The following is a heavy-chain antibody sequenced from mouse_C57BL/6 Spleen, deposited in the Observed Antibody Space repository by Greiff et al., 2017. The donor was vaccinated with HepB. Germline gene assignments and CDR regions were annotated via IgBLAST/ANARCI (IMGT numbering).Heavy chain of an antibody. CDR3: ATRWDYAMDY. V-gene: IGHV1-64*01. J-gene: IGHJ4*01. D-gene: IGHD1-1*02. Sequence: QVQLQQPGAELVKPGASVKLSCKASGYTFTSYWMHWVKQRPGQGLEWIGMIHPNSGSTNYNEKFKSKATLTVDKSSSTAYMQLSSLTSEDAAVYCGATRWDYAMDYWGQGTSVTVSS. CDR2: IHPNSGST. CDR1: GYTFTSYW.